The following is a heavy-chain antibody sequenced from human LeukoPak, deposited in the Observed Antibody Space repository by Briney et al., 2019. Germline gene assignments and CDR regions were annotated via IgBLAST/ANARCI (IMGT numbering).Heavy chain of an antibody. Sequence: GGSLRLSCAASGFMFHDYGMNWVRQGPGKGLEWVSGMNWNGHIIGYADSVKDRFTISRDNATKSVHLQMNSLRAEDTALYYCAKGSGQWLVHYFDYWGQGTLVTVSS. D-gene: IGHD6-19*01. CDR2: MNWNGHII. CDR3: AKGSGQWLVHYFDY. CDR1: GFMFHDYG. V-gene: IGHV3-20*04. J-gene: IGHJ4*02.